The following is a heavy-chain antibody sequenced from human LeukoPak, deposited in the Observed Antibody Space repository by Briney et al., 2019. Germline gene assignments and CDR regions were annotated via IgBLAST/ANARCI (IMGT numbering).Heavy chain of an antibody. CDR2: INPNSGGT. J-gene: IGHJ5*02. CDR1: GYTFTGYY. D-gene: IGHD2-2*01. Sequence: ASVKVSCKASGYTFTGYYMHWVRPAPGQGLEWMGWINPNSGGTNYAQKFQGRVTMTRDTSISTAYMELSRLRSDDTAVYYCARGRLVVVPAAPRDWFDPWGQGTLVTVSS. V-gene: IGHV1-2*02. CDR3: ARGRLVVVPAAPRDWFDP.